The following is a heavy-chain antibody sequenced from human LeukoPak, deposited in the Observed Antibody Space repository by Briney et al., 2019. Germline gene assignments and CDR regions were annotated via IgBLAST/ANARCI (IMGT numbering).Heavy chain of an antibody. V-gene: IGHV4-59*01. CDR3: ASYGAKTGYYQR. Sequence: SETLSLTCTVSGGSISSYYGSWIRQPPGKGLEWIGYIYYSGSTNYNPSLKSRVTISVDTSKNQFSLKLSSVTAADTAVYYCASYGAKTGYYQRWGEGTLVTVSS. D-gene: IGHD3-9*01. J-gene: IGHJ1*01. CDR2: IYYSGST. CDR1: GGSISSYY.